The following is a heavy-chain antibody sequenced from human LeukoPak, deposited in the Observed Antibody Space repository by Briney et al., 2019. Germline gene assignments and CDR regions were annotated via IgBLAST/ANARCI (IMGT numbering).Heavy chain of an antibody. CDR3: ARDYGGPSWFGGIDY. CDR2: INPNSGGT. D-gene: IGHD3-10*01. J-gene: IGHJ4*02. V-gene: IGHV1-2*02. CDR1: GYTFTGYY. Sequence: ASVKVSCKASGYTFTGYYMHWVRQAPGQGLEWMGWINPNSGGTNYAQKFQGRVTMTRDTSISTAYMQLSSLRSDDTAVYFCARDYGGPSWFGGIDYWAQGTLVTVSS.